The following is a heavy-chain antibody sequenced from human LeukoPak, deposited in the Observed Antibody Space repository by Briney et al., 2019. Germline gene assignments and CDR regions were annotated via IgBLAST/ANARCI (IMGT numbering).Heavy chain of an antibody. CDR2: IYYSRST. CDR3: ASNTMVRGVILPDY. CDR1: GGSISSYY. D-gene: IGHD3-10*01. Sequence: PSETLSLTCTVSGGSISSYYWSWIRQPPGKGLEWIGYIYYSRSTNYNPFLKSRVTISVDTSKNQFSLKPSSVTAADTAVYYCASNTMVRGVILPDYWGQGTLVTVSS. J-gene: IGHJ4*02. V-gene: IGHV4-59*01.